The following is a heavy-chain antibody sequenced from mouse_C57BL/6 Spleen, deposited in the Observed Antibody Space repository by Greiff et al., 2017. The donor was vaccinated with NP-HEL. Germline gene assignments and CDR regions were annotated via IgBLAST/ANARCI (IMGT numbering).Heavy chain of an antibody. J-gene: IGHJ2*01. CDR1: GYAFSSSW. Sequence: LQESGPELVKPGASVKISCKASGYAFSSSWMNWVKQRPGKGLEWIGRIYPGDGDTNYNGKFKGKATLTADKSSSTAYMQLSSLTSEDSAVYFCARNYYGSSYFDYWGQGTTLTVSS. CDR3: ARNYYGSSYFDY. D-gene: IGHD1-1*01. V-gene: IGHV1-82*01. CDR2: IYPGDGDT.